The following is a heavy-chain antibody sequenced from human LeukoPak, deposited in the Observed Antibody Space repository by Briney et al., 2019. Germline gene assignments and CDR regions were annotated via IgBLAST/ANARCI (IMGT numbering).Heavy chain of an antibody. CDR2: IYYGGST. CDR3: ARVSVPMGDAFDI. D-gene: IGHD3-10*01. V-gene: IGHV4-39*07. Sequence: PSETLSLTCTVSGGSVSRNSDYWGWIRQPPGKGLEWIGSIYYGGSTYYNPSLKSRVTISVDTSKNQFSLMVSSVTAADTAVYYCARVSVPMGDAFDIWGQGTMVTVSS. J-gene: IGHJ3*02. CDR1: GGSVSRNSDY.